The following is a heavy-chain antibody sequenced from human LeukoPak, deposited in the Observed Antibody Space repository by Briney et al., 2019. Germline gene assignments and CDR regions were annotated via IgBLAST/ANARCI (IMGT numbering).Heavy chain of an antibody. D-gene: IGHD6-13*01. CDR1: GFTFRDYW. CDR3: ARAGGTSWADY. V-gene: IGHV3-7*01. J-gene: IGHJ4*02. CDR2: VKQDGTEK. Sequence: AGGSLRLSCEAPGFTFRDYWMTWVRQAPGKGLEWVANVKQDGTEKFYVDSVKGRFTISRDNGKNSLYLQMNSLRVEDTAIYYCARAGGTSWADYWGQGTLVTVSS.